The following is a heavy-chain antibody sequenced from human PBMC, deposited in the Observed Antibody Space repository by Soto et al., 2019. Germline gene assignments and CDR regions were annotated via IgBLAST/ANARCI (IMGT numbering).Heavy chain of an antibody. D-gene: IGHD3-10*01. V-gene: IGHV4-34*01. CDR2: INHSGST. CDR1: GGSFSGYY. Sequence: PSETLSLTCAVYGGSFSGYYWSWIRQPPGKGLEWIGEINHSGSTNYNPSLKSRVTISVDTSKNQFSLKLSSVTAADTAVYYCARSADFDTMVRGVYRPHTARRPSLDYWGQGTLVTVSS. J-gene: IGHJ4*02. CDR3: ARSADFDTMVRGVYRPHTARRPSLDY.